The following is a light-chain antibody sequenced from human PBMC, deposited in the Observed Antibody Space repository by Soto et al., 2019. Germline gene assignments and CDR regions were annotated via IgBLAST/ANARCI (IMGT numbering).Light chain of an antibody. Sequence: QSVLTQPPSVSGAPGQRVTISCTGTSSDIGTYNLVSWYQHYPGKAPKLMIYEGIKRPSGVSNRFSGSKSGNTAFLTISGLQAEDEADYYCCSYAGSGTDNYVFGSGTKVTVL. CDR3: CSYAGSGTDNYV. CDR1: SSDIGTYNL. CDR2: EGI. J-gene: IGLJ1*01. V-gene: IGLV2-23*01.